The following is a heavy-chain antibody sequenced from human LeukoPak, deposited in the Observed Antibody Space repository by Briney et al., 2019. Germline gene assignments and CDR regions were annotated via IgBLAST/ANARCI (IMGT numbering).Heavy chain of an antibody. CDR1: GFTFSSYG. V-gene: IGHV3-30*18. D-gene: IGHD3-3*01. J-gene: IGHJ4*02. Sequence: PGGSLRLSCAASGFTFSSYGMHWVRQAPGKGLEWVAVISYDGSNKYYADSVKGRFTISRDNSKNTLYLQMNSLRAEDTAVYYCAKAISPYYDFWSGYIYWGQGTLVTVSS. CDR3: AKAISPYYDFWSGYIY. CDR2: ISYDGSNK.